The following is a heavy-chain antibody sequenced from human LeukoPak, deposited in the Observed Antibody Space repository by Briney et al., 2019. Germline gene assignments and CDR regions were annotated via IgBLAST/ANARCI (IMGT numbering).Heavy chain of an antibody. CDR1: GFTFSSYW. D-gene: IGHD3-10*01. J-gene: IGHJ4*02. CDR3: ARISDDSGSYVFDY. V-gene: IGHV3-7*01. CDR2: IKQDGSEK. Sequence: GGSLRLSCAASGFTFSSYWMSWVRQAPGKGLEWVANIKQDGSEKYYVDSVKGRFTISRDNAKNSLYLQMNSLRAEDTAVYYCARISDDSGSYVFDYWGQGTLVTVSS.